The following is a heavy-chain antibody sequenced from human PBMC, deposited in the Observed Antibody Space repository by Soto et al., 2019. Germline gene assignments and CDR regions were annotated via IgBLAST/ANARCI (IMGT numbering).Heavy chain of an antibody. CDR2: ISYDGTNK. V-gene: IGHV3-30*18. Sequence: QVQLLESGGGVVQPGRSLRLSCAASGFTLSRYAMQWVRQAPGKGLEWVALISYDGTNKYYADFVKGRFTISRDNSQNTLSLEMTSLRTEDTAMYYCAKDPRANLDAFDIWGQGTMVNVSS. CDR3: AKDPRANLDAFDI. CDR1: GFTLSRYA. J-gene: IGHJ3*02.